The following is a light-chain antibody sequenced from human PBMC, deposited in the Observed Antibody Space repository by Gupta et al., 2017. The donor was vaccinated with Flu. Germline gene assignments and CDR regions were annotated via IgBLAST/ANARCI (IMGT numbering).Light chain of an antibody. CDR1: QNILYSSIDKNY. V-gene: IGKV4-1*01. CDR2: WAS. J-gene: IGKJ1*01. Sequence: DIVMTQSPDSLVVSLGERATINCRSSQNILYSSIDKNYLAWYQHRPGLPPKLLIYWASTRESGVPDRFSGSGSGTNFTLTISKLQADDVAVYYCQQYHSTPWTFGQGTKVEIK. CDR3: QQYHSTPWT.